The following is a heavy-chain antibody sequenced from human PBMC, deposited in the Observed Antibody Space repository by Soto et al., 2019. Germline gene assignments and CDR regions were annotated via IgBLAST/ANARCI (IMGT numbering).Heavy chain of an antibody. Sequence: GGSLRLSCAASGFTFSSYAMHWVRQAPGKGLEWVAVISYDGSNKYYADSVKGRFTISRDNSKNTLYLQMNSLRAEDTAVYYCARSSSGWYFYDYWGQGTLVTVSS. CDR2: ISYDGSNK. D-gene: IGHD6-19*01. V-gene: IGHV3-30-3*01. J-gene: IGHJ4*02. CDR3: ARSSSGWYFYDY. CDR1: GFTFSSYA.